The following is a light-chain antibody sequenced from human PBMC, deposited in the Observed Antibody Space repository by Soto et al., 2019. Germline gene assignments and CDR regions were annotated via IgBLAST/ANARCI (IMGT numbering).Light chain of an antibody. Sequence: IRLTQSPAALSSSIGDTVTICCRASQDITSYLAWYQQKPGEAPKLLIYAASTLDGGVPARFSGSGSGTDFTSTISSLQPEDNAAYYCQQYDNSPHTFGRGTNADI. V-gene: IGKV1D-13*01. CDR3: QQYDNSPHT. CDR1: QDITSY. J-gene: IGKJ3*01. CDR2: AAS.